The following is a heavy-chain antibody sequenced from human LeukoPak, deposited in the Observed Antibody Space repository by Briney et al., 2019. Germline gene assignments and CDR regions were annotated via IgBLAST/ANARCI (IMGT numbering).Heavy chain of an antibody. J-gene: IGHJ4*02. D-gene: IGHD5-18*01. Sequence: GGSLRLSCLTSGFTLSTNAMSWVRQAPGKGLEWISGISGSGASTYYADSVKGRFTISRDNSKNTLYLQMNSLRAEDTAVYYCARSRYSYGSQFDYWGQGTLVTVSS. CDR3: ARSRYSYGSQFDY. CDR2: ISGSGAST. V-gene: IGHV3-23*01. CDR1: GFTLSTNA.